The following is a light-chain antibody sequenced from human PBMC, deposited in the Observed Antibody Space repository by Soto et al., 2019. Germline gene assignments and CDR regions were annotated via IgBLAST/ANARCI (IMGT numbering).Light chain of an antibody. J-gene: IGKJ1*01. CDR3: QQYNNGPPWT. V-gene: IGKV3-15*01. CDR2: GTS. Sequence: EIVMTQSPATLSVSPGERATLSCRASQSVSSNLAWYQQKPGQAPRLLIYGTSTRATGFPARFSGSGSGTEFTLTISSLQSEDFAVYYCQQYNNGPPWTFGQGTKVEIK. CDR1: QSVSSN.